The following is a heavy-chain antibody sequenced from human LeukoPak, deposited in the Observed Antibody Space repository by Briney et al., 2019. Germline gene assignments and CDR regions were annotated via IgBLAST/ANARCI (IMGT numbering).Heavy chain of an antibody. J-gene: IGHJ6*02. D-gene: IGHD3-3*02. CDR3: ARELLGPHFYGMDV. V-gene: IGHV3-13*01. Sequence: GGSLRLSCAASGFTFSDYDMHWVRQVTGKGLEWVSAIHTSGLTYYANSVKGRFIISRDNGKDSLFLQMDSLRAGDTSVYYCARELLGPHFYGMDVWGQGTTVTVSS. CDR2: IHTSGLT. CDR1: GFTFSDYD.